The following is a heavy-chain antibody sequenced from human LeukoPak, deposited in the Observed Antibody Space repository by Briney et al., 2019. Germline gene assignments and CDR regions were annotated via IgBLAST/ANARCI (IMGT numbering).Heavy chain of an antibody. D-gene: IGHD1-26*01. V-gene: IGHV3-7*01. J-gene: IGHJ4*02. CDR2: IKQDGSEK. CDR1: GLTFSSYG. Sequence: QAGGSLRLSCAASGLTFSSYGMSWVRQAPGKGLEWVANIKQDGSEKYYVDSVKGRFTISRDDAKNSLYLQMNSLRAEDTAVYYCASQLRGELPFDYWGQGTLVTVSS. CDR3: ASQLRGELPFDY.